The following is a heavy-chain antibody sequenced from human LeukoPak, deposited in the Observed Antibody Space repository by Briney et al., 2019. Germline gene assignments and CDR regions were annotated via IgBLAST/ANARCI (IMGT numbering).Heavy chain of an antibody. J-gene: IGHJ4*02. CDR1: GITVSTFW. CDR2: INTDGSVT. D-gene: IGHD1-26*01. V-gene: IGHV3-74*01. CDR3: VTDRYSDSAFGD. Sequence: GGSLRLSCAASGITVSTFWMHWFRQAPGEGLVWVSRINTDGSVTNYADSVEGRFTISRDNAKNMLYLQMNDLRAEDTAVYYCVTDRYSDSAFGDWGQGTLVTVSS.